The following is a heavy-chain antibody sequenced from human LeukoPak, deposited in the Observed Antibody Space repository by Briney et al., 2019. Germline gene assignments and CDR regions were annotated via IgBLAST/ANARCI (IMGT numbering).Heavy chain of an antibody. D-gene: IGHD2-21*01. J-gene: IGHJ5*02. CDR2: INPNSGGT. V-gene: IGHV1-2*02. CDR1: GYTFTDSY. Sequence: ASVKVSCKTSGYTFTDSYLHWVRQAPGQGLEWMGWINPNSGGTSSAQKFQGRFTMTRDTSITTVYMEVAWLTSEDTAIYYCARADRLDGAPYLIGPWGQGTLVTVSS. CDR3: ARADRLDGAPYLIGP.